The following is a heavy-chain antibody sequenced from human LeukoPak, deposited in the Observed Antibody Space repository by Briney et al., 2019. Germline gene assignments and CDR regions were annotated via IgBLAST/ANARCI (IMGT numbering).Heavy chain of an antibody. D-gene: IGHD6-19*01. Sequence: ASVKVSCKASGHTFTSHGISWVRQAPGQGLEWMGWISAYNGNINYAQKLQGRVTMTTDTSTSTAYMELRSLRSDDTAVYYCARYSSGWYHFDSWGQGTLVTVSS. J-gene: IGHJ4*02. CDR2: ISAYNGNI. CDR3: ARYSSGWYHFDS. V-gene: IGHV1-18*01. CDR1: GHTFTSHG.